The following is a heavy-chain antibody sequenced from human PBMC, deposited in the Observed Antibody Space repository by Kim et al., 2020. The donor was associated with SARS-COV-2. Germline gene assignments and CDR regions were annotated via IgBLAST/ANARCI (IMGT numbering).Heavy chain of an antibody. CDR2: ISYDGSNK. J-gene: IGHJ1*01. Sequence: GGSLRLSCAASGFTFSSYAMHWVRQAPGKGLEWVAVISYDGSNKYYADSAKGRFTISRDNSKNTLYLQMNSLRAEDTAVYYCARDARIQLWLYQFEYFQHWAQGALVTVSS. V-gene: IGHV3-30*04. D-gene: IGHD5-18*01. CDR1: GFTFSSYA. CDR3: ARDARIQLWLYQFEYFQH.